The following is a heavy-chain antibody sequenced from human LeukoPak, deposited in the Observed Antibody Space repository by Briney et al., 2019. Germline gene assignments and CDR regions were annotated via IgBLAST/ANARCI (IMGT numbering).Heavy chain of an antibody. J-gene: IGHJ4*02. V-gene: IGHV1-2*02. D-gene: IGHD6-19*01. Sequence: ASVKVSCKASGGTFSSYAISWVRQAPGQGLEWMGWINPNSGGTNYAQKFQGRVTMTRDTSISTAYMELSRLRSDDTAVYYCARTSTSYSSGWYNYWGQGTLVTVSS. CDR1: GGTFSSYA. CDR2: INPNSGGT. CDR3: ARTSTSYSSGWYNY.